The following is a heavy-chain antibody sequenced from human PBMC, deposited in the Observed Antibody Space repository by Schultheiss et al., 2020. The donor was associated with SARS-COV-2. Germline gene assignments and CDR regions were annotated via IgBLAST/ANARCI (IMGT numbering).Heavy chain of an antibody. CDR3: ARGKVTGDLVEDYFDY. CDR1: GFTLSDYY. V-gene: IGHV3-11*05. CDR2: ITSSSSYT. Sequence: GGSLRLSCAASGFTLSDYYMNWIRQSPGKGLEWVSYITSSSSYTNYADSVKGRFTISRDNAKNSLYLQMNSLRAEDTAVYYCARGKVTGDLVEDYFDYWGQGTLVTVSS. D-gene: IGHD7-27*01. J-gene: IGHJ4*02.